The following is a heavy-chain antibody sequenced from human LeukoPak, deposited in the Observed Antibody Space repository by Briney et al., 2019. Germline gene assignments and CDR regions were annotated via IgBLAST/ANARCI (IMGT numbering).Heavy chain of an antibody. CDR2: IKQEGSEK. V-gene: IGHV3-7*05. CDR1: GFTFSRYW. Sequence: GGSLRLSCAASGFTFSRYWMNWVRQAPGKGLEWVANIKQEGSEKYSVDSVKGRFTTSRDNAKNSLYPQMNSLRAEDTAVYYCARDLGVVYALGFDYWGQGTLVTVSS. J-gene: IGHJ4*02. CDR3: ARDLGVVYALGFDY. D-gene: IGHD2-8*02.